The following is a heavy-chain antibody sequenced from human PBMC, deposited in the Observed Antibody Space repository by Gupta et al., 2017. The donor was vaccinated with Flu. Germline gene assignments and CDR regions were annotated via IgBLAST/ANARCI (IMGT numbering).Heavy chain of an antibody. J-gene: IGHJ4*02. D-gene: IGHD2-2*01. CDR2: INPNSGGT. CDR1: Y. V-gene: IGHV1-2*06. CDR3: ARVQYCSTTSCYEPFDH. Sequence: YIHWWRQAPGQGLEWMGRINPNSGGTRFAQKFQGRVTMTSDTSTNMVVMDLSSLGPDDTALYYCARVQYCSTTSCYEPFDHWGQGTLVSVSS.